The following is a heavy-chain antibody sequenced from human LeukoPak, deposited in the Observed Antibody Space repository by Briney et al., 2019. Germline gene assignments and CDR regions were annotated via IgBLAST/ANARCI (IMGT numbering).Heavy chain of an antibody. Sequence: PSETLSLTCAVYGGSFSGYYWSWIRQPPVKGLEWIGEINHSGSTNYNPSLKSRVTISVDTSKNQFSLKLSSVTAADTAVYYCARGRRYYDSSGYPMDYWGQGTLVTVSS. V-gene: IGHV4-34*01. D-gene: IGHD3-22*01. J-gene: IGHJ4*02. CDR3: ARGRRYYDSSGYPMDY. CDR1: GGSFSGYY. CDR2: INHSGST.